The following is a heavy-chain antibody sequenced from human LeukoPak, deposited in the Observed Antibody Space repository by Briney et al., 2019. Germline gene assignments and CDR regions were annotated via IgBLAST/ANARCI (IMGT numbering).Heavy chain of an antibody. V-gene: IGHV3-7*05. Sequence: PGGSLRLSCAASGFTFSSHWMSWVRQAPGKGLEWVANIKQDGSEKYYVDSVKGRFTISRDNAKNSLYLQMNSLRAEDTAVYYCAREWDYWGQGTLVTVSS. CDR1: GFTFSSHW. CDR2: IKQDGSEK. CDR3: AREWDY. J-gene: IGHJ4*02.